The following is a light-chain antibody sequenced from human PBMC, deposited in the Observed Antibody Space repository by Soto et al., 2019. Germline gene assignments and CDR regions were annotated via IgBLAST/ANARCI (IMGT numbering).Light chain of an antibody. CDR3: QQRSNWPLT. CDR1: QSVSSY. CDR2: VAS. J-gene: IGKJ4*01. Sequence: EIVLTQSPATLSLSPGERATLSCRASQSVSSYLAWYQQKPGQAPRLFIYVASNRATGIPARFSGSGSGTDFTLTISCLEPEDFAVYYCQQRSNWPLTFGGGTKV. V-gene: IGKV3-11*01.